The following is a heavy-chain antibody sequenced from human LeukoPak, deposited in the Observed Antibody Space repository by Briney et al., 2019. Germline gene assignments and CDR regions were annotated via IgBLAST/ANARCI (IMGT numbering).Heavy chain of an antibody. CDR3: ASRIVGTPDYFDY. D-gene: IGHD1-26*01. CDR1: GFTFSTHW. V-gene: IGHV3-7*01. J-gene: IGHJ4*02. Sequence: GGSLRLSCAASGFTFSTHWMSWVRQAPGKGLEWVANIQQDGNEKYYVDSVKGRFTISRDNAKNSLYLQMNSLRVEDTAVYYCASRIVGTPDYFDYWGQGTLVTVSS. CDR2: IQQDGNEK.